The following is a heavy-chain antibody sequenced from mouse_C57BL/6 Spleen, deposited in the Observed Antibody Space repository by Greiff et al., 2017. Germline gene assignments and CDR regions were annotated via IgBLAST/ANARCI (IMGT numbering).Heavy chain of an antibody. D-gene: IGHD1-1*01. J-gene: IGHJ1*03. Sequence: EVQLVESGPGLVKPSQSLSLTCSVSGYSITSGYYWYWIRQFPGNNLEWIGFISYDGSNHYNPSLKNRISSTRDTTKNQFFLKLNSVTTEDTATYYCAREFITTVGASFDVWGTGTTVTVSS. CDR1: GYSITSGYY. CDR3: AREFITTVGASFDV. CDR2: ISYDGSN. V-gene: IGHV3-6*01.